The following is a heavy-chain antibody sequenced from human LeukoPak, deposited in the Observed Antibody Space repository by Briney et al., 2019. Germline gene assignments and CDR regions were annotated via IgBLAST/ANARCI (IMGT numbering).Heavy chain of an antibody. CDR1: GGSIGNSSAY. J-gene: IGHJ4*02. CDR3: VSPRGFSYGYFDY. V-gene: IGHV4-39*01. Sequence: PSETLSLTCTVSGGSIGNSSAYWGRIRQPPGKGLEWIGSIYYSKNTNYNPHLQSRVTISADTSKNQLSLTLGSVSATATAVYYCVSPRGFSYGYFDYWGQGTLVTVSS. CDR2: IYYSKNT. D-gene: IGHD5-18*01.